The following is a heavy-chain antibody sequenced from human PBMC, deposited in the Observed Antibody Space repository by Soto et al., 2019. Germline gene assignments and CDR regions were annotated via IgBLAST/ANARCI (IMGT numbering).Heavy chain of an antibody. CDR3: VRDGTKTLRDWFDP. D-gene: IGHD1-1*01. J-gene: IGHJ5*02. CDR1: GASISGFY. CDR2: IYATGTT. V-gene: IGHV4-4*07. Sequence: SSETLSLTCTASGASISGFYWSWIRTSAGKGLEWIGRIYATGTTDYNPSLKSRVMMSVDTSKKQFYLKLRSVTAADTAVYYCVRDGTKTLRDWFDPWGQGISVTVS.